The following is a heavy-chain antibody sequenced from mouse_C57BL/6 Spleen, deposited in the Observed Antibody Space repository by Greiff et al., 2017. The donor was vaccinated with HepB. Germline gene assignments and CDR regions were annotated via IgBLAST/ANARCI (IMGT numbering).Heavy chain of an antibody. CDR2: IRNKANGYTT. CDR1: GFTFTDYY. CDR3: ARYYGSSSNYYAMDY. V-gene: IGHV7-3*01. Sequence: DVKLVESGGGLVQPGGSLSLSCAASGFTFTDYYMSWVRQPPGKALEWLGFIRNKANGYTTEYSASVKGRFTISRDNSQSILYLQMNALRAEDSATYYCARYYGSSSNYYAMDYWGQGTSVTVSS. J-gene: IGHJ4*01. D-gene: IGHD1-1*01.